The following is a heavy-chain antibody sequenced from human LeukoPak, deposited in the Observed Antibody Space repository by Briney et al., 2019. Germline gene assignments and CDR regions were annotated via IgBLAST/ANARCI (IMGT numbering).Heavy chain of an antibody. CDR1: AYTFSDYY. J-gene: IGHJ4*02. V-gene: IGHV3-11*01. CDR3: ASQGPYYYDSGGYTIFGH. Sequence: GGTLRLSCAASAYTFSDYYMSWVRQGPGPGQEWASYISSSSSTIYCTDSVKSRCTIYKENAKNSLNLKMNSIRAEDLSMYHWASQGPYYYDSGGYTIFGHWGQGTLVTVSS. CDR2: ISSSSSTI. D-gene: IGHD3-22*01.